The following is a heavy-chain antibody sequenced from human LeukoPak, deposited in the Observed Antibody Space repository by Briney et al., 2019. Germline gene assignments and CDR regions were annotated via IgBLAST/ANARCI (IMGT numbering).Heavy chain of an antibody. CDR2: INPNTCGT. CDR1: GDTFSDHY. CDR3: ARDSSGWRSDFDY. Sequence: GSVRVSCKASGDTFSDHYVRDDMHRVREGAGKGLEWMGCINPNTCGTNYAQHFPGRVTMSTDTSFSTVYMELSRLRSDDTAVYYCARDSSGWRSDFDYWGQGTLVTVSS. V-gene: IGHV1-2*02. D-gene: IGHD6-19*01. J-gene: IGHJ4*02.